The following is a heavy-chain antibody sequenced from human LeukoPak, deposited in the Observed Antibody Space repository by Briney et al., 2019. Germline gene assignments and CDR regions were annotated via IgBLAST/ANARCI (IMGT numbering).Heavy chain of an antibody. V-gene: IGHV3-66*02. CDR1: GFTVSSNY. CDR2: IYSGGST. J-gene: IGHJ4*02. Sequence: GGSLRLSCAASGFTVSSNYMSWVRQAPGKGLEWVSVIYSGGSTYYADSVKGRFTISRDNSKNTLYLQMNSLRAEDTAVYYCAKINWNHGILDYWGQGTLVTVSS. CDR3: AKINWNHGILDY. D-gene: IGHD1-14*01.